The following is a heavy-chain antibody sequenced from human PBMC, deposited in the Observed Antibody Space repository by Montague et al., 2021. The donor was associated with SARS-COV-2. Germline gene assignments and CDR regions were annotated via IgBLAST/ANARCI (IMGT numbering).Heavy chain of an antibody. J-gene: IGHJ5*02. Sequence: TLSLTCTVSGGSISSGSYYWSWIRQPAGKGLEWIGRIYTSGSTNYNPSLKSRVTISVDTSKNQFSLNLSSVTAADTAVYYCARDSVAGPWGQGTLVTVSS. CDR1: GGSISSGSYY. V-gene: IGHV4-61*02. CDR2: IYTSGST. CDR3: ARDSVAGP. D-gene: IGHD3-10*01.